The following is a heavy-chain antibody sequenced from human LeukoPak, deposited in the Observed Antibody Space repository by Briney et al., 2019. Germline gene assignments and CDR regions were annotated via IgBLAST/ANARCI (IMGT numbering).Heavy chain of an antibody. Sequence: GRSLRLSCAASGFTFSSYAMHWVRQAPGKGLEWVAVISYDGSNKYYADSVKGRFTISRDNSKNTLYLQMNSLRAEDTAVYYCARDPSITMVQGVIGRFDYWGQGTLVTVSS. J-gene: IGHJ4*02. D-gene: IGHD3-10*01. CDR3: ARDPSITMVQGVIGRFDY. CDR1: GFTFSSYA. V-gene: IGHV3-30*04. CDR2: ISYDGSNK.